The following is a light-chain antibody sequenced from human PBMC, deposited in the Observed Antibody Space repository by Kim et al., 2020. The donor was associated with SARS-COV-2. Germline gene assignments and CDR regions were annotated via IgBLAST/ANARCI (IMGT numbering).Light chain of an antibody. CDR1: HSVSSN. V-gene: IGKV3-15*01. Sequence: VSPGERPTPSRRASHSVSSNLAWYQQKPGQAPRLLIYGASTRATGIPARFSGSGSGTEFTLTISSMQSEDFAVYYCQQYNNWPPTFGQGTKVDIK. CDR2: GAS. CDR3: QQYNNWPPT. J-gene: IGKJ1*01.